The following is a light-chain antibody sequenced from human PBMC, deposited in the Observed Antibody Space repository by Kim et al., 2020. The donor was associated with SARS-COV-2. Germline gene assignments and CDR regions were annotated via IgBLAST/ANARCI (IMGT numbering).Light chain of an antibody. CDR2: WAS. Sequence: DIVMTQSPDSLAVSLGERATINCKSSQSVLYISNNKNYLAWYQQKPGQPPKLLIYWASTRESGVPDRFGGSGSGTNFTLTISSLQAEDVAVYYCQQYYSNPLTFGGGTKVDIK. CDR1: QSVLYISNNKNY. J-gene: IGKJ4*01. CDR3: QQYYSNPLT. V-gene: IGKV4-1*01.